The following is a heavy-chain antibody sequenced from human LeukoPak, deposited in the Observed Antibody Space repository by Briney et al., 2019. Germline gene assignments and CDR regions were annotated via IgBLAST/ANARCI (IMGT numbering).Heavy chain of an antibody. J-gene: IGHJ3*02. Sequence: GSLRLSCTASGFTFSSYDMHWVRQDKGKGLEWVSAISTAGDPYYLGSVKGRFTISRENATNSFYLQMNSLRAGDTAVYYCAGQARPGSAEGAFDIWGQGTMVTVST. V-gene: IGHV3-13*05. CDR3: AGQARPGSAEGAFDI. D-gene: IGHD2-2*01. CDR1: GFTFSSYD. CDR2: ISTAGDP.